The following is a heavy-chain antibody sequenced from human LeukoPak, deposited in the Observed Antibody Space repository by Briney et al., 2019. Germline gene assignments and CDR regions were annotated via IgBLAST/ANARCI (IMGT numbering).Heavy chain of an antibody. V-gene: IGHV3-11*01. J-gene: IGHJ4*02. CDR1: GFTFSDYY. Sequence: GGSLRLSCAASGFTFSDYYMSWIRQAPGKGLEWVSYISSSGSTIYYADSVKGRFTISRDNAKNSLYLQMNSLRTEDTALYYCAKGHDSSGYWVLVDYWGQGTLVTVSS. CDR2: ISSSGSTI. CDR3: AKGHDSSGYWVLVDY. D-gene: IGHD3-22*01.